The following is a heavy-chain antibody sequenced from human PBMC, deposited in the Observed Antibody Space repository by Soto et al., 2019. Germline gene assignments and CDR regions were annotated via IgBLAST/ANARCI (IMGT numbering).Heavy chain of an antibody. D-gene: IGHD3-10*01. Sequence: EVQLVESGGGLVQPGGSLRLSCAASGFTFSSYSMNWVRQAPGKGLEWVSYISSSSSTIYYADSVKGRFTISRDNAKNSLYLQMNSLRAEDTAVYYCARGAMVRGVFFEQPHARYYFDYWGQGTLVTVSS. V-gene: IGHV3-48*01. CDR2: ISSSSSTI. CDR1: GFTFSSYS. J-gene: IGHJ4*02. CDR3: ARGAMVRGVFFEQPHARYYFDY.